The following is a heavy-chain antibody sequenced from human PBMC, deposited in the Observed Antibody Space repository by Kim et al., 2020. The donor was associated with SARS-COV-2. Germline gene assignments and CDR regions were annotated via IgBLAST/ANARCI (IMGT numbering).Heavy chain of an antibody. CDR3: ARDRGFAVRGSTLDY. Sequence: QKFQGRVTITADESTSTAYMELSSVRSEDTAVYYCARDRGFAVRGSTLDYWGQGTLVTVSS. V-gene: IGHV1-69*01. J-gene: IGHJ4*02. D-gene: IGHD2-2*01.